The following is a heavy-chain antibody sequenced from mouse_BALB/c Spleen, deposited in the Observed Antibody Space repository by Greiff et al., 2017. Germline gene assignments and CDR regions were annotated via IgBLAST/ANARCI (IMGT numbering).Heavy chain of an antibody. D-gene: IGHD2-12*01. CDR3: ARRYDGAWFAY. CDR2: ISSGGSYT. V-gene: IGHV5-6*02. J-gene: IGHJ3*01. Sequence: EVKVVESGGDLVKPGGSLKLSCAASGFTFSSYGMSWVRQTPDKRLEWVATISSGGSYTYYPDSVKGRFTISRDNAKNTRYLQMSSLKSEDTAMYYCARRYDGAWFAYWGQGTLVTVSA. CDR1: GFTFSSYG.